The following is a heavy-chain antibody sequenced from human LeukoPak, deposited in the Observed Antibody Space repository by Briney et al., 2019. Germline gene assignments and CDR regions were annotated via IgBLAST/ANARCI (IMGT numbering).Heavy chain of an antibody. CDR2: IIPIFGTA. CDR3: ARENSGDTATDAFDI. Sequence: SVKVSCKASGYTFTSYGTSWVRQAPGQGLEWMGGIIPIFGTANYAQKFQGRVTITTNESTSTAYMELSSLRSEDTAVYYCARENSGDTATDAFDIWGQGTMVTVSS. V-gene: IGHV1-69*05. D-gene: IGHD5-18*01. J-gene: IGHJ3*02. CDR1: GYTFTSYG.